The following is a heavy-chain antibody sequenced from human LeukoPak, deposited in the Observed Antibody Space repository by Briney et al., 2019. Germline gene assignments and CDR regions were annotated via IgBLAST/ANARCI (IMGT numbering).Heavy chain of an antibody. CDR1: GASISGSGYY. CDR3: VKSGGYGLIDY. J-gene: IGHJ4*02. Sequence: PSETLSLTCAVSGASISGSGYYFGWIRQPPGKGLEWIGNIYYTGSTYYNASLQSRVTISIDTSKNQFSLRLNSVTAADTAMYYCVKSGGYGLIDYWGQGTLVTVSS. V-gene: IGHV4-39*01. D-gene: IGHD1-26*01. CDR2: IYYTGST.